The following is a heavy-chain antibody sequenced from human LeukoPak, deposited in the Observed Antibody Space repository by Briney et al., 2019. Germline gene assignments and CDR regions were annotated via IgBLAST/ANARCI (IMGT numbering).Heavy chain of an antibody. CDR1: GYTFTSYY. Sequence: ASVTVSCKASGYTFTSYYMHWVRQAPRQGLEWMGIINPSGGSTSYAQKFQGRVTMTRDTSTSTVYMELSSLRSEDTAVYYCAREVSANYYDSSGYYIWDYWGQGTLVTVSS. D-gene: IGHD3-22*01. J-gene: IGHJ4*02. CDR3: AREVSANYYDSSGYYIWDY. V-gene: IGHV1-46*01. CDR2: INPSGGST.